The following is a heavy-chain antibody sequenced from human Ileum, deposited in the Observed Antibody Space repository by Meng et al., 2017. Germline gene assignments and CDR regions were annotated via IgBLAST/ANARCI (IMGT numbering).Heavy chain of an antibody. Sequence: QVQLPGPGPRLVKPSGTLSLTCAVSGTWWSWVRQPPGKGLEGIGEIFQSGRTNYNPSLKSRVTISIDKSKSQISLQLSAVTAADTAVYSCATSNDRDVYYLGYWGQGTLVTVSS. V-gene: IGHV4-4*02. CDR1: GTW. J-gene: IGHJ4*02. CDR3: ATSNDRDVYYLGY. CDR2: IFQSGRT. D-gene: IGHD3-22*01.